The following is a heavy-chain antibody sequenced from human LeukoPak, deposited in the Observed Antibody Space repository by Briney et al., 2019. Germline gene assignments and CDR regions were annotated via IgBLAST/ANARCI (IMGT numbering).Heavy chain of an antibody. CDR1: GGSFSGYY. CDR2: INHSGST. D-gene: IGHD6-19*01. V-gene: IGHV4-34*01. Sequence: SETLSLTCAVYGGSFSGYYWSWIRQHPGKGMEWIGEINHSGSTNYNPSLKSRVTISVDTSKNQFSLKLSSVTAADTAVYYCARDRAVAGTFDYWGQGTLVTVSS. CDR3: ARDRAVAGTFDY. J-gene: IGHJ4*02.